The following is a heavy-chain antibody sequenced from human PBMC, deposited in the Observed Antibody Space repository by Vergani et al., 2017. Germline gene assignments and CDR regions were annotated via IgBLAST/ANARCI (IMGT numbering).Heavy chain of an antibody. J-gene: IGHJ4*02. CDR2: IHTGGST. CDR3: TRQPQEGASGPPSVPT. D-gene: IGHD5-12*01. Sequence: QVKLQESGPGLLKPSQTLSLTCTVSGESIRSGSHYWSWIRQPAGKGPEWIGHIHTGGSTDLNPSFKSRVSISVDTSKSQFSLKLNSVTVADTAVYYCTRQPQEGASGPPSVPTWGQG. CDR1: GESIRSGSHY. V-gene: IGHV4-61*02.